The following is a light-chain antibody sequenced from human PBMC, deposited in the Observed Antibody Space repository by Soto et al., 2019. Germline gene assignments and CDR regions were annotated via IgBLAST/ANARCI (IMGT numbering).Light chain of an antibody. Sequence: DIQMPPSPSSLSASVGDRVTITCRASQSISSYLNWYQQKPGKAPKLLIYAASSLQSGVPSRFSGSGPGTDFTLTISSLQPEDCATYDGQQRYSTPRTFGQGTKVDI. CDR2: AAS. CDR3: QQRYSTPRT. J-gene: IGKJ1*01. V-gene: IGKV1-39*01. CDR1: QSISSY.